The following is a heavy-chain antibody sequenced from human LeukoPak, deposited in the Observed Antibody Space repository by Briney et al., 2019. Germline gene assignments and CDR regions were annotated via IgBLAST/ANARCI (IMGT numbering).Heavy chain of an antibody. CDR2: INPNSGGA. CDR1: GYTFTGYY. CDR3: ARVDDILTYYGMDV. J-gene: IGHJ6*02. D-gene: IGHD3-9*01. V-gene: IGHV1-2*02. Sequence: ASVKVSCKASGYTFTGYYMHWVRQAPGQGLEWMGWINPNSGGANYAQKFQDRVTMTRDTSISTAYMELSRLRSDDTAVYYCARVDDILTYYGMDVWGQRTTVTVSS.